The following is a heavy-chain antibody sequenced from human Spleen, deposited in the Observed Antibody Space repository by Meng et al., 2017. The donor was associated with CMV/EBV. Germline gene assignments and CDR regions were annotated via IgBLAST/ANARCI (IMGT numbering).Heavy chain of an antibody. J-gene: IGHJ6*02. CDR2: ISGSGDST. CDR1: GFTFSSYS. V-gene: IGHV3-23*01. CDR3: ARDISIAAAGTEHYYYYGMDV. D-gene: IGHD6-13*01. Sequence: GESLKISCAASGFTFSSYSMNWVRQAPGKGLEWVSSISGSGDSTYYADSVKGRLTISRDNSKNTLYLRMDSLRAEDTAVYYCARDISIAAAGTEHYYYYGMDVWGQGTTVTVSS.